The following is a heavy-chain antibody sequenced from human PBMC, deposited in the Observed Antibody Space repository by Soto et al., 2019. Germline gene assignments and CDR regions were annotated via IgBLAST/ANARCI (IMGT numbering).Heavy chain of an antibody. J-gene: IGHJ6*02. V-gene: IGHV3-30*18. D-gene: IGHD5-12*01. Sequence: HPGGSLRLSCAASGFTFSSYGMHWVRQAPGKGLEWVAVISYDGSNKYYADSVKGRFTISRDNSKNTLYLQMNSLRAEDTAVYYCAKPPNSGYDYYYYGMDVWGQGTTVTVSS. CDR3: AKPPNSGYDYYYYGMDV. CDR2: ISYDGSNK. CDR1: GFTFSSYG.